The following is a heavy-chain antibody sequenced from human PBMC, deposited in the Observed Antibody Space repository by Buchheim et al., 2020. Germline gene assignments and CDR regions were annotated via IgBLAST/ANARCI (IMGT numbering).Heavy chain of an antibody. Sequence: EVQLVESGGGLVQPGGSLRLSCAASGFTFSSYEMNWVRQAPGKGLEWVSYISSSGSTIYYADSVKGRFTISRDNAKNSLSLQMNSLRAEDTAVYYCARFIAVAGHYYYGMDVWGQGTT. CDR1: GFTFSSYE. CDR3: ARFIAVAGHYYYGMDV. J-gene: IGHJ6*02. CDR2: ISSSGSTI. D-gene: IGHD6-19*01. V-gene: IGHV3-48*03.